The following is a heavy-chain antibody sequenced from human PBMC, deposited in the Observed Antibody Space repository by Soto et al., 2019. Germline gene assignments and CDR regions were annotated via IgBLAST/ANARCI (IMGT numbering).Heavy chain of an antibody. CDR3: ARGLRFLAVAGSDY. J-gene: IGHJ4*02. V-gene: IGHV3-64*01. CDR2: ISSNGGST. CDR1: GFTFSSYA. Sequence: GGSLRLSCAASGFTFSSYAMHWVRQAPGKGLEYVSAISSNGGSTYYANSVKGRFTISRDNSKNTLYLQMGSLRAEDMAVYYCARGLRFLAVAGSDYWGQGTLVTVSS. D-gene: IGHD6-19*01.